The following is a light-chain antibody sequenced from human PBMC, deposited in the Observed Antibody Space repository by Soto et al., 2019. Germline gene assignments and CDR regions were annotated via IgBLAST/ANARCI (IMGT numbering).Light chain of an antibody. J-gene: IGKJ5*01. CDR2: DAY. CDR1: QSFRGL. V-gene: IGKV3-11*01. Sequence: IVLTQSADTRALSAGEGATLSCRASQSFRGLLAWYQQKPGQGPRLLIYDAYNRATGIPPRFSGSGSGTDFTLTLRSLEPEDSAVYYCQPRHMWPITFGQGTRLEIK. CDR3: QPRHMWPIT.